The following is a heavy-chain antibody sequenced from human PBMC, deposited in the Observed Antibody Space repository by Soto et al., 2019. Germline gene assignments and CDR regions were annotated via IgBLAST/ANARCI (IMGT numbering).Heavy chain of an antibody. J-gene: IGHJ6*02. CDR1: GFTFSSYG. Sequence: PGGSLRLSCAASGFTFSSYGMHWVRQAPGKGLEWVAVISYDGSNKYYADSVKGRFTISRDNSKNTLYLQMNSLRAEDTAVYYCAKIGDNYDFWSGYYTLYYYYGMDVWGQGTTVTVSS. V-gene: IGHV3-30*18. CDR3: AKIGDNYDFWSGYYTLYYYYGMDV. CDR2: ISYDGSNK. D-gene: IGHD3-3*01.